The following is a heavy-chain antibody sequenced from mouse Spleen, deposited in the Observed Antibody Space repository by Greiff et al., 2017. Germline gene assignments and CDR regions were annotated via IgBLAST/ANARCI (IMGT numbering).Heavy chain of an antibody. J-gene: IGHJ2*01. CDR1: GYTFTSYW. CDR2: INPSSGYT. CDR3: ARYYYGSSSYFDY. V-gene: IGHV1-7*01. Sequence: VQLQESGAELAKPGASVKLSCKASGYTFTSYWMHWVKQRPGQGLEGIGYINPSSGYTKYNQKFKDKATLTADKSSSTAYMQLSSLTYEDSAVYYCARYYYGSSSYFDYWGQGTTLTVSS. D-gene: IGHD1-1*01.